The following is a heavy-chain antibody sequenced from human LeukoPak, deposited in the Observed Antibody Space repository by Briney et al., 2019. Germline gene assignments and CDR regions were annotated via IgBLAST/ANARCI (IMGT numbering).Heavy chain of an antibody. D-gene: IGHD6-19*01. V-gene: IGHV4-59*01. Sequence: SETLSLTCTVSSGSINSYHWSWIRQTPDQGLEWIGYIFYKGTTNYNPSLKSRVTISLDTSKNQFSLKLTSVTAADTAVYYCARLIAVTGKVDYFDSWGLGTLVTVSS. CDR3: ARLIAVTGKVDYFDS. CDR1: SGSINSYH. CDR2: IFYKGTT. J-gene: IGHJ4*02.